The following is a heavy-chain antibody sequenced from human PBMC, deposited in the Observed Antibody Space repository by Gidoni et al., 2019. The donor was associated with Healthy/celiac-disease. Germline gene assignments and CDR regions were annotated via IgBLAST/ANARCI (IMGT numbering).Heavy chain of an antibody. Sequence: QVQLVQSGAEVKKPGASVKVSCKASGYTFTSYDINWVRQATGQGIEWMGWMNPNSGNTGYAQKFQGRVTMTRNTSISTAYMELSSLRSEDTAVYYCARGRYYDFWSGYYPFDYWGQGTLVTVSS. CDR1: GYTFTSYD. V-gene: IGHV1-8*01. CDR3: ARGRYYDFWSGYYPFDY. J-gene: IGHJ4*02. D-gene: IGHD3-3*01. CDR2: MNPNSGNT.